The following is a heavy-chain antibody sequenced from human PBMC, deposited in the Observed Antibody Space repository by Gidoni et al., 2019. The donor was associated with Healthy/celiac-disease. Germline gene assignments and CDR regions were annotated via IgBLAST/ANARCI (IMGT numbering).Heavy chain of an antibody. V-gene: IGHV2-5*01. D-gene: IGHD3-22*01. CDR2: IYWNDDK. J-gene: IGHJ4*02. CDR1: GFSLSTSGLG. CDR3: AHRGGATYYYDSSGYIYFDY. Sequence: QITLKESGPTLVQPTQTLTLTCTFSGFSLSTSGLGVGWNRQPPGKALEWLALIYWNDDKSYSPSPKSRLTITKDTAKNQVVLTMTNMDPVDTATYYCAHRGGATYYYDSSGYIYFDYWGQGTLVTVSS.